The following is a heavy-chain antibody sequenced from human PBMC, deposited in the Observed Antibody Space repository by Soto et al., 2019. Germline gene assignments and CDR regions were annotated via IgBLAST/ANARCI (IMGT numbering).Heavy chain of an antibody. CDR2: ISPSDGST. CDR3: AREANSADY. Sequence: QVQLVQSGAEVKKPGASVKLSCKASGYTFTSYYMHWVRQAPGQGLEWVGLISPSDGSTTYAQKFQARVTVTRDTSTSTVYMELSSLRSEDTAVYYCAREANSADYWGQGTLVTVSS. J-gene: IGHJ4*02. V-gene: IGHV1-46*01. CDR1: GYTFTSYY. D-gene: IGHD7-27*01.